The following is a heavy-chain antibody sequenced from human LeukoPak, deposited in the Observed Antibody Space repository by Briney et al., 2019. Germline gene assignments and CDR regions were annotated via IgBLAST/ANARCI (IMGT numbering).Heavy chain of an antibody. Sequence: GGSLRLSCAASGFSFSDFYMSWIRQAPGKGLEWVSYISSSSSITYYADSVKGRFTISRDNAKNSLYLQMNSLRAEDTALYYCAKSLYSSGYCSDYWGQGTLVTVSS. CDR2: ISSSSSIT. CDR1: GFSFSDFY. D-gene: IGHD3-22*01. J-gene: IGHJ4*02. V-gene: IGHV3-11*03. CDR3: AKSLYSSGYCSDY.